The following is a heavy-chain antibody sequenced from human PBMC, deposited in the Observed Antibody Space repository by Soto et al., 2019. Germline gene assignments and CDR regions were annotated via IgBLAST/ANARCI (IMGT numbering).Heavy chain of an antibody. J-gene: IGHJ6*03. CDR2: IYYSGST. V-gene: IGHV4-59*01. Sequence: SETLSLTCTVSGGSISSYYWSWIRQPPGKGLEWIGYIYYSGSTNYNPSLKSRVTISVDTSKNQFSLKLSSVTAADTAVYYCARVRRDGDYYYYYMDVWGKGTTVTVS. D-gene: IGHD4-17*01. CDR1: GGSISSYY. CDR3: ARVRRDGDYYYYYMDV.